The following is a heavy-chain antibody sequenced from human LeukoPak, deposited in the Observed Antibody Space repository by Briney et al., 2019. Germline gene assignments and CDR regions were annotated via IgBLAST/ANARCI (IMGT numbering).Heavy chain of an antibody. Sequence: GGSLRLSCAASGFTFSSYWMRWVRQAPGKGLEWASAISGSGGSTYYADSVKGRFTISRDNSKNTLYLQVNSLRAEDTAVYYCANIVVVPAASRGPWGQGTLVTVSS. V-gene: IGHV3-23*01. CDR2: ISGSGGST. J-gene: IGHJ5*02. D-gene: IGHD2-2*01. CDR3: ANIVVVPAASRGP. CDR1: GFTFSSYW.